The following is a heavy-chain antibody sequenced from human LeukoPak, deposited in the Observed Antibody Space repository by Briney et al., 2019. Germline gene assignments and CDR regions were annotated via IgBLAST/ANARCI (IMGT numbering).Heavy chain of an antibody. Sequence: GGSLRLSCAASGFTFSSHGMSWVRQAPGKGLEWVSTISGSGDNTYYADSVKGRFTISRDNSKNTLYLQMNSLRAEDTAVYYCARVGRIVGAIDAFDIWGQGTMVTVSS. CDR1: GFTFSSHG. D-gene: IGHD1-26*01. J-gene: IGHJ3*02. CDR2: ISGSGDNT. CDR3: ARVGRIVGAIDAFDI. V-gene: IGHV3-23*01.